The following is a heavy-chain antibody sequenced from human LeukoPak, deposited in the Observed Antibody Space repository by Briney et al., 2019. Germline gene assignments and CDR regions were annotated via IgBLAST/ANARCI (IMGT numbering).Heavy chain of an antibody. CDR2: ISGSGGST. V-gene: IGHV3-23*01. Sequence: GGSLRLSCAASGFTVSSNYMSWVRQAPGKGLEWVSAISGSGGSTYYADSVKGRFTISRDNSKNTLYLQMNSLRAEDTAVYYCARDTAVADLDYWGQGTLVTVSS. CDR3: ARDTAVADLDY. J-gene: IGHJ4*02. D-gene: IGHD6-19*01. CDR1: GFTVSSNY.